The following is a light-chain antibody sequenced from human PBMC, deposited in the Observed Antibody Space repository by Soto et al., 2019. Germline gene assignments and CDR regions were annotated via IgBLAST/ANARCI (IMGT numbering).Light chain of an antibody. V-gene: IGKV1-5*03. CDR2: KAS. CDR3: QQYDRYPVT. CDR1: QSVSTW. Sequence: DSQMTQSPSTLAASVGDRVTITCRDSQSVSTWLAWYQQKPGKPPKLLIYKASILQSGVSSRFSGSGSGTDFTLTISGLQPDDFATYYCQQYDRYPVTFGGGTKVEVK. J-gene: IGKJ4*01.